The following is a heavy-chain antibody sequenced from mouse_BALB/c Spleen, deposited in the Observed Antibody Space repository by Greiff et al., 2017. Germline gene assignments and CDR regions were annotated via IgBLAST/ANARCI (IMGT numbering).Heavy chain of an antibody. Sequence: EVKLMESGGGLVKPGGSLKLSCAASGFAFSSYDMSWVRQTPEKRLEWVAYISSGGGSTYYPDTVKGRFTISRDNAKNTLYLQMSSLKSEDTAMYYCARRGYYFDYGGQGTTLTVSS. CDR2: ISSGGGST. CDR3: ARRGYYFDY. V-gene: IGHV5-12-1*01. J-gene: IGHJ2*01. D-gene: IGHD3-1*01. CDR1: GFAFSSYD.